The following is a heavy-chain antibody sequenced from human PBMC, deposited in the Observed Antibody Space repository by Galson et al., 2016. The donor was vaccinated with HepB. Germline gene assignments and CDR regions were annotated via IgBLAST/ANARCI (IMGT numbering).Heavy chain of an antibody. CDR3: AKYGSGSSYYYYYGMDV. CDR2: ISSSSPYT. J-gene: IGHJ6*02. CDR1: GFTFSSYN. V-gene: IGHV3-21*01. D-gene: IGHD3-10*01. Sequence: SLRLSCAASGFTFSSYNLNWVRQAPGKGLEWVSSISSSSPYTYYADSAKGRFTISRDNAKNSLYLQMNSLRAEDTAVYYCAKYGSGSSYYYYYGMDVWGQGTTVTVSS.